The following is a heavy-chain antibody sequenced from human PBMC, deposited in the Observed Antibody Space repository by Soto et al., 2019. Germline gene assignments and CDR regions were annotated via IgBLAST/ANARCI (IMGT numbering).Heavy chain of an antibody. V-gene: IGHV4-39*01. CDR3: ARQEMGADYDYIWGSYRRPQHDAFDI. J-gene: IGHJ3*02. D-gene: IGHD3-16*02. CDR2: IYYSGST. Sequence: SETLSLTCTVSGGSISSSSYYWGWIRQPPGKGLEWIGSIYYSGSTYYNPSLKSRVTISVDTSKNQFSLKLSSVTAADTAVYYCARQEMGADYDYIWGSYRRPQHDAFDIWGQGTMVTVSS. CDR1: GGSISSSSYY.